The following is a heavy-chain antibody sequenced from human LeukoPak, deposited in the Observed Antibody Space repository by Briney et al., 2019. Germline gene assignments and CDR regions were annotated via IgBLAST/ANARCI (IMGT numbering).Heavy chain of an antibody. CDR1: GFTFSSYW. D-gene: IGHD2-8*01. Sequence: GGSLRLSCAASGFTFSSYWMTWVRQAPGKGLGWVANIKQDGSVKQYVGSVKGRFTISGDNAKNSLYLQMNSLRAEDTAVYYCARDTNGWNDYWGQGALVTVSS. CDR2: IKQDGSVK. CDR3: ARDTNGWNDY. J-gene: IGHJ4*02. V-gene: IGHV3-7*01.